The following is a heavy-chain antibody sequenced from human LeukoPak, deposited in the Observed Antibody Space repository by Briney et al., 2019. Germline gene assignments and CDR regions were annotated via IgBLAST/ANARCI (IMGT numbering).Heavy chain of an antibody. CDR1: GASNSSYY. V-gene: IGHV4-59*01. D-gene: IGHD6-25*01. Sequence: KPSETLSLTCTVSGASNSSYYWSWIRRPPGKGLEWIRYIYYSGSTNYNPSLKSRVTISVDTSKNQFSLKLSSVTAADTAVYYCARIPPHSSSGSWVVVGSYFDYWGQGTPVTVSS. CDR2: IYYSGST. J-gene: IGHJ4*02. CDR3: ARIPPHSSSGSWVVVGSYFDY.